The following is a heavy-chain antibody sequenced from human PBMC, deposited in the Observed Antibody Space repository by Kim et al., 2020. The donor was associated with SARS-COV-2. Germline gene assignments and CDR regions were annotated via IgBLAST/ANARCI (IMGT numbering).Heavy chain of an antibody. CDR2: ISAYNGNT. D-gene: IGHD6-13*01. V-gene: IGHV1-18*01. J-gene: IGHJ6*02. CDR1: GYTFTSYG. Sequence: ASVKVSCKASGYTFTSYGISWVRQAPGQGLEWMGWISAYNGNTNYAQKLQGRVTMPTDTSTSTAYMELRSLRSDDTAVYYCARVRYSSSWYYYYGMDVWGQGTTVTVSS. CDR3: ARVRYSSSWYYYYGMDV.